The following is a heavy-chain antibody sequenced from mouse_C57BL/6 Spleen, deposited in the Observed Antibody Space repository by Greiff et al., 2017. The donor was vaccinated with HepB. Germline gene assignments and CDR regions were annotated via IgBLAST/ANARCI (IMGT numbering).Heavy chain of an antibody. J-gene: IGHJ4*01. Sequence: QVQLQQSGAELVRPGASVTLSCKASGYTFTDYEMHWVKQTPVHGLEWIGAIDPETGGTAYNQKFKGKAILTADKSSSTAYLELRSLTSEDTAVYYCTGSSLSLYAMDYWGQGTSVTVSS. D-gene: IGHD1-1*01. V-gene: IGHV1-15*01. CDR3: TGSSLSLYAMDY. CDR2: IDPETGGT. CDR1: GYTFTDYE.